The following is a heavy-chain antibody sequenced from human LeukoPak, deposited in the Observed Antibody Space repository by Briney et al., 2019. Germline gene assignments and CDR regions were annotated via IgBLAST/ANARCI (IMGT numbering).Heavy chain of an antibody. V-gene: IGHV1-46*01. CDR2: INPSGGST. Sequence: ASVKVSCKASGYTFTGYYMHWVRQAPGQGLEWMGIINPSGGSTRNAQKFQGRVTMTRDMSTSTVYMELSSLRSEDTAVYYCARGGAGYSSSYHFDYWGQGTLVTVSS. CDR1: GYTFTGYY. D-gene: IGHD6-13*01. CDR3: ARGGAGYSSSYHFDY. J-gene: IGHJ4*02.